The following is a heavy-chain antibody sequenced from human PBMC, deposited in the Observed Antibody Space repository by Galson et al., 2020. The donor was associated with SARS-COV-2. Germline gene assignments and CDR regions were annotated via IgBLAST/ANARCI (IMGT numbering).Heavy chain of an antibody. CDR2: ISYDGSNK. CDR1: GFTFSSYA. CDR3: ARTLTGSYLSYFDY. Sequence: GGSLRLSCAASGFTFSSYAMHWVRQAPGKGLEWVAVISYDGSNKYYADSVKGRFTISRDNSKNTLYLQMNSLRAEDTAVYYCARTLTGSYLSYFDYWGQGTLVTVSS. J-gene: IGHJ4*02. D-gene: IGHD3-10*01. V-gene: IGHV3-30*04.